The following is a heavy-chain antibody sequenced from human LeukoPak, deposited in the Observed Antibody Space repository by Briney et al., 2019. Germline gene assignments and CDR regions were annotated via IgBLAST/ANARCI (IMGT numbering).Heavy chain of an antibody. CDR2: IYHNGST. J-gene: IGHJ5*02. Sequence: PSETLSLTCTVSGYSISSGYYWGWIRQPPGKGLEWVGTIYHNGSTNYNPSLKSRVTISVDKSKNQFSLKLSSVTAADTAVYYCARWSRITMVRGVIADWFDPWGQGTLVTVSS. CDR1: GYSISSGYY. CDR3: ARWSRITMVRGVIADWFDP. D-gene: IGHD3-10*01. V-gene: IGHV4-38-2*02.